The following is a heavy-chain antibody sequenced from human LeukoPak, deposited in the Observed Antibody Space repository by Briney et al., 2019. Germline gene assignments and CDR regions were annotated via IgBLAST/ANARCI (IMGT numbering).Heavy chain of an antibody. CDR3: AKAVVAFNWFDP. Sequence: GGSLRLSCAASGFTFSSYAMSWVRQAPGKGLGWVSAISGSGGSTYYADSVKGRFTISRDNSKNTLYLQMNSLRAEDTAVYYCAKAVVAFNWFDPWGQGTLVTVSS. D-gene: IGHD5-12*01. V-gene: IGHV3-23*01. J-gene: IGHJ5*02. CDR2: ISGSGGST. CDR1: GFTFSSYA.